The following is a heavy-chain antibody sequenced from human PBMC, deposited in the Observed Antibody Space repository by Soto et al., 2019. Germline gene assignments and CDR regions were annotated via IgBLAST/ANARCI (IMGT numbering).Heavy chain of an antibody. D-gene: IGHD3-22*01. CDR2: ISTDGSST. CDR3: ARARAYDAGAYFYY. CDR1: GFTLSNYW. Sequence: PGXSLRLSCVASGFTLSNYWIHWFRQAPGKGLVWVSRISTDGSSTSYADSVKGRFTISRDNTKNTLYLQMNSLSAEDTAVYYCARARAYDAGAYFYYWGQGTLVTVSS. J-gene: IGHJ4*02. V-gene: IGHV3-74*01.